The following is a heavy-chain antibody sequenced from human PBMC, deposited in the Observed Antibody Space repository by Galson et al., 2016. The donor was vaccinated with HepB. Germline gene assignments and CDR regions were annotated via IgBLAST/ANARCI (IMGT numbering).Heavy chain of an antibody. CDR1: GFTFSSYG. V-gene: IGHV3-21*01. CDR3: ARDKSSGYSDAFDM. D-gene: IGHD3-22*01. Sequence: SLRLSCAASGFTFSSYGMHWVRQAPGKGLEWVSSISRGGTYKYYAVSVEGRSTISRDNAKNSLYLQMNSLRAEDTAVYFCARDKSSGYSDAFDMWGQGTMVAVSS. J-gene: IGHJ3*02. CDR2: ISRGGTYK.